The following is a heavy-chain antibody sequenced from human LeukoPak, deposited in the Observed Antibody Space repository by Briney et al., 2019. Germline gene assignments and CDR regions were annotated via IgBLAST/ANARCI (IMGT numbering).Heavy chain of an antibody. CDR1: GGSFSGYH. V-gene: IGHV4-34*01. Sequence: SETLSLTCAVYGGSFSGYHWSWIRQPPGKGLEWIGEINHSGSTNYNPSLKSRVTISVDTSKNQFSLKLSSVTAADTAVYYCARGVRYSSGVDYWGQGTLVTVSS. D-gene: IGHD6-19*01. J-gene: IGHJ4*02. CDR3: ARGVRYSSGVDY. CDR2: INHSGST.